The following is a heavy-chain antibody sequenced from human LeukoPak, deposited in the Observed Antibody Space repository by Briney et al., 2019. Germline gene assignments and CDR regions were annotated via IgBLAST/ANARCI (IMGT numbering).Heavy chain of an antibody. Sequence: PSETLSLTCAVYGGSFSGYYWSWIRQPPGKGLEWIGEINHSGSTNYNPSLKSRVTISVDTSKNQFSLKLSSVTAADTAVYYCARGDGGDSGYDYDYYYGMDVWGQGTTVTVSS. CDR1: GGSFSGYY. CDR3: ARGDGGDSGYDYDYYYGMDV. J-gene: IGHJ6*02. CDR2: INHSGST. D-gene: IGHD5-12*01. V-gene: IGHV4-34*01.